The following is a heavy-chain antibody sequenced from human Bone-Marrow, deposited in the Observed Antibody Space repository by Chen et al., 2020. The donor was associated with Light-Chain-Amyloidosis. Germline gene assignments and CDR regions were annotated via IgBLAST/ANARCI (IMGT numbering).Heavy chain of an antibody. V-gene: IGHV3-30-3*01. D-gene: IGHD6-6*01. CDR2: ISYDGNHK. CDR3: ARDGSSLRSSYPYYYYYMDV. Sequence: VQLLESGGGLVQPGGSLRLSCAASGFTFSSYAMHWVRQAPGKGLEWVAFISYDGNHKYYADSVKGRFTISRDISKNTLYLQRNSLRAEDTAVYYCARDGSSLRSSYPYYYYYMDVWGKGTTVTVSS. CDR1: GFTFSSYA. J-gene: IGHJ6*03.